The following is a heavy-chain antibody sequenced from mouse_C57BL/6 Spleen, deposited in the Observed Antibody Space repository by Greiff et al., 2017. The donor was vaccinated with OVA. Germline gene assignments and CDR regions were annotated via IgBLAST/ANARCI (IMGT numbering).Heavy chain of an antibody. Sequence: QVQLQQSGAELVRPGASVTLSCKASGYTFTDYEMHWVKQTPVHGLEWIGAIDPETGGTAYNQKFKGKAILTADKSSSTAYMELRSLTSEDSAVYYCTRCYYGSSYTYWGQGTTLTVSS. D-gene: IGHD1-1*01. CDR1: GYTFTDYE. CDR3: TRCYYGSSYTY. CDR2: IDPETGGT. V-gene: IGHV1-15*01. J-gene: IGHJ2*01.